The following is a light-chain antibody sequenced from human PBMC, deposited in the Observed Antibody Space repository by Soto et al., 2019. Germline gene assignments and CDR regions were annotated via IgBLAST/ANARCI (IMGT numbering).Light chain of an antibody. V-gene: IGKV3-15*01. Sequence: EIVMTQSPATLSVSPGERATLSCRASQSISSDLAWYQQKPGQAPRLLIYGASTRATGIPARFSGSGSGTEFTLTISSLQSEDLAVYYCLQYNNWPPWTFGQGTKVEIK. CDR2: GAS. CDR1: QSISSD. CDR3: LQYNNWPPWT. J-gene: IGKJ1*01.